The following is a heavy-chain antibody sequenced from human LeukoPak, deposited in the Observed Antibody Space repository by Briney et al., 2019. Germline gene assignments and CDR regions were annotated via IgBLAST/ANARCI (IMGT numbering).Heavy chain of an antibody. CDR1: GFTFSSYG. Sequence: GRSQRLSCAASGFTFSSYGMHWVRQAPGKGLEWVAVISYDGSNKYYADSVKGRFTISRDNSKNTLYLQMNSPRAEDTAVYYCAKERGGVVVVAATHGEHYFDYWGQGTLVTVSS. CDR2: ISYDGSNK. D-gene: IGHD2-15*01. J-gene: IGHJ4*02. CDR3: AKERGGVVVVAATHGEHYFDY. V-gene: IGHV3-30*18.